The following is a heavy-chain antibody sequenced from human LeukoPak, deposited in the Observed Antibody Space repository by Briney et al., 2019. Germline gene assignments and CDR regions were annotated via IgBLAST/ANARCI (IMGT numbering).Heavy chain of an antibody. Sequence: KPSETLSLTCAVYGGSFSGYYWSWIRQPPGKGLEWIGEINHSGSTNYNPSLKSRVTISVDTSKNQFSLKLSSVTAADTAVYYCARGRRGGYSYGYRYYYYMDVWGKGTTVTVSS. V-gene: IGHV4-34*01. D-gene: IGHD5-18*01. CDR2: INHSGST. J-gene: IGHJ6*03. CDR3: ARGRRGGYSYGYRYYYYMDV. CDR1: GGSFSGYY.